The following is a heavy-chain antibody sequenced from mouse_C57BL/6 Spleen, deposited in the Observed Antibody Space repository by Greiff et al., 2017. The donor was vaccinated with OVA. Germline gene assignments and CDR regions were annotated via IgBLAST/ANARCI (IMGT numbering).Heavy chain of an antibody. CDR1: GYTFTSYW. J-gene: IGHJ1*03. CDR3: ARSFAGNWYFYV. D-gene: IGHD4-1*01. CDR2: INPSSGYT. Sequence: QVQLQQPGAELVKPGASVNLSCKASGYTFTSYWMHWVKQRPGQGLEWIGYINPSSGYTKYNQKFKDKATLTADKSSSTAYMQLSSLTYEDSAVYYCARSFAGNWYFYVWGTGTTVTVSS. V-gene: IGHV1-7*01.